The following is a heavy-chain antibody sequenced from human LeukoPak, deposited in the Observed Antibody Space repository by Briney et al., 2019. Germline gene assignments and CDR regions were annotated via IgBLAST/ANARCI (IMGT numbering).Heavy chain of an antibody. J-gene: IGHJ5*02. V-gene: IGHV3-9*01. D-gene: IGHD2-2*01. CDR3: AREGTGCSSTSCSDP. Sequence: GRSLRLSCAVSGFSFDDYVMHWVRQVPGKGLEWVSGISWNSDNIDYADSVKGRFTTSRDNAKNSLYLQMNSLRAEDTAVYYCAREGTGCSSTSCSDPWGQGTLVTVSS. CDR2: ISWNSDNI. CDR1: GFSFDDYV.